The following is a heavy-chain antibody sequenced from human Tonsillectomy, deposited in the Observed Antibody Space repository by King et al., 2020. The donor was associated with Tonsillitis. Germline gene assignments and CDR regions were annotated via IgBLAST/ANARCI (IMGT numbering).Heavy chain of an antibody. V-gene: IGHV4-59*08. CDR2: IYDSGST. Sequence: VQLQESGPGLLKPSETLSLTCTVSGGSISSDYWGWIRQPPGRGLEWIGYIYDSGSTNYNPSLKSRVTISMDTPKNQFSLKLSSVTAADAAVYYCARWQHQAYFYYWGQGTLVTASS. J-gene: IGHJ4*02. CDR3: ARWQHQAYFYY. CDR1: GGSISSDY. D-gene: IGHD2-2*01.